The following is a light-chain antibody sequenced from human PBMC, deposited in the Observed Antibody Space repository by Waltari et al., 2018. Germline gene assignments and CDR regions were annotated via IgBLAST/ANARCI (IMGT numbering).Light chain of an antibody. V-gene: IGKV3-11*01. Sequence: EIVLTQSPATLSLSPGERATLSCRASQSISIFLAWYQQKAGQPPRLLIYDASNRATGIPARFSGGGSGTDFALTITSLEPEDSAVYYCQRRSHWPSRLTFGPGTTVDIK. CDR1: QSISIF. CDR3: QRRSHWPSRLT. J-gene: IGKJ3*01. CDR2: DAS.